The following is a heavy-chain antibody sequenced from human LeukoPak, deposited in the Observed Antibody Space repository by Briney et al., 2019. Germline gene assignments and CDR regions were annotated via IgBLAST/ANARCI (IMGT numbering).Heavy chain of an antibody. CDR2: IYTSGST. J-gene: IGHJ6*02. CDR3: ARDQLASHPYYGMDV. D-gene: IGHD5-18*01. CDR1: GGSFSSYY. Sequence: SETLSLTCTVSGGSFSSYYWSWIRQPAGKGLEWIGRIYTSGSTNYNPSLKSRVTMSVDTSKNQFSLKLSSVTDADTAVYYCARDQLASHPYYGMDVWGQGTTVTVSS. V-gene: IGHV4-4*07.